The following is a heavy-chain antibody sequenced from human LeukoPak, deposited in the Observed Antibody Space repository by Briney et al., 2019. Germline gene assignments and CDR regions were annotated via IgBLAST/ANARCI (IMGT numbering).Heavy chain of an antibody. D-gene: IGHD2-2*01. CDR1: GFTFSSYA. CDR3: ASPSALFVVVPAAKGDAFDI. CDR2: ISGSGGST. J-gene: IGHJ3*02. Sequence: PGGSLRLSCAASGFTFSSYAMSWVRQAPGKGLEWVSAISGSGGSTYYADSVKGRFTISRDNSKNTLYLQMNSLRAEDTAVYYCASPSALFVVVPAAKGDAFDIWGQGTMVTVSS. V-gene: IGHV3-23*01.